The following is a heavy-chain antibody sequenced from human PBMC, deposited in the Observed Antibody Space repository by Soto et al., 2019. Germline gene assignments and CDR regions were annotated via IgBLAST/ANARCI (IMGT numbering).Heavy chain of an antibody. D-gene: IGHD3-16*01. CDR3: AKDFARGPMGLSLDS. V-gene: IGHV3-30*18. CDR2: ISSDGSNK. CDR1: GFNFSDFG. Sequence: QVQLVESGGGVVHPGRSLRLSCTASGFNFSDFGMHWVRQAPGKGLEWLALISSDGSNKFYADSVRGRLTVSRDRSDNTLNLHMSAVRNDDTAMYYCAKDFARGPMGLSLDSWGQGTLVIVSS. J-gene: IGHJ4*02.